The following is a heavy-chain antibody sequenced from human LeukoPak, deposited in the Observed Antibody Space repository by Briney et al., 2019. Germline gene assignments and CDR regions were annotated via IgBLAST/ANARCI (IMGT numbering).Heavy chain of an antibody. CDR2: ISCSGSTT. CDR1: GFTFSNDC. CDR3: ARDQPASRLRYFDWLFPYAFDI. J-gene: IGHJ3*02. Sequence: GGSLRLSCAASGFTFSNDCMSWVRQAPGKGLEWVSDISCSGSTTYYADSVKGRFTISRDNAKNSLYLQMNSLRAEDTAVYYWARDQPASRLRYFDWLFPYAFDIWGQGTMVTVSS. V-gene: IGHV3-48*01. D-gene: IGHD3-9*01.